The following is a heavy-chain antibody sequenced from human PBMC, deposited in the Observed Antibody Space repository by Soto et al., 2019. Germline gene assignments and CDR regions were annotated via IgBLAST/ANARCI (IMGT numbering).Heavy chain of an antibody. D-gene: IGHD5-12*01. CDR3: ASLEMATTHYYYYGMDV. CDR2: IYYSGST. Sequence: SETLSLTCTVSGGSISSSSYYWGWIRQPPGKGLEWIGSIYYSGSTYYNPSLKSRATMSVDTSKNQFSRKLSSVTAADTAVYYCASLEMATTHYYYYGMDVWGQGTTVTVSS. J-gene: IGHJ6*02. V-gene: IGHV4-39*01. CDR1: GGSISSSSYY.